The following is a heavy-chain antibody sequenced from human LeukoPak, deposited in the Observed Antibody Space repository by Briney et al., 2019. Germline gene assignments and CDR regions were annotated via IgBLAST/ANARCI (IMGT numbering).Heavy chain of an antibody. V-gene: IGHV1-69*06. CDR1: GGTFSSYG. J-gene: IGHJ4*02. CDR3: ARDGDCSGGSCPLDY. D-gene: IGHD2-15*01. Sequence: GASVKVSCKASGGTFSSYGISLVRQGPGQGLEWMGGIVPIFGTANYAQKFQGRVTITADKSTSTAYMELSSLRSEDTAVYYCARDGDCSGGSCPLDYWGQGTLVTVSS. CDR2: IVPIFGTA.